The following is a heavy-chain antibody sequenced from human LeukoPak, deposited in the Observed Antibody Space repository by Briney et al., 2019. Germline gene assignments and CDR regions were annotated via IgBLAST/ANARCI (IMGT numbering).Heavy chain of an antibody. V-gene: IGHV1-18*01. D-gene: IGHD3-16*02. CDR3: ARDRPVMITFGGVIIAAY. CDR2: VSGYNGNT. Sequence: ASVKVSCKTSGYTFTSHGINWLRQAPGQGLEWMGWVSGYNGNTDYAQKFQGRVTMTTDRSTNTVYMELRSLRSDDTAVYYCARDRPVMITFGGVIIAAYWGQGTLVTVSS. CDR1: GYTFTSHG. J-gene: IGHJ4*02.